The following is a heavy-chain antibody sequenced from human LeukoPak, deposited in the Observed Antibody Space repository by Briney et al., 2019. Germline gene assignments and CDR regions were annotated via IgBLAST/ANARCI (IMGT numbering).Heavy chain of an antibody. CDR2: IRYDGSNK. CDR3: AKDLFMYSSSWYAEYFQH. J-gene: IGHJ1*01. V-gene: IGHV3-30*02. CDR1: GFTFSSYG. Sequence: GRSLRLSCAASGFTFSSYGMHWARQAPGKGLEWVAFIRYDGSNKYYADSVKGRFTISRDNSKNTLYLQMNSLRAEDTAVYYCAKDLFMYSSSWYAEYFQHWGQGTLVTVSS. D-gene: IGHD6-13*01.